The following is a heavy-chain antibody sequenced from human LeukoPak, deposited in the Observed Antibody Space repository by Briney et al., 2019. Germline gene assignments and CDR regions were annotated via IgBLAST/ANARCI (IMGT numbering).Heavy chain of an antibody. CDR2: ISYDGSNK. V-gene: IGHV3-30*18. D-gene: IGHD3-22*01. CDR3: AKDPYYYDSSGYYFDY. Sequence: GGSLRLSCAASGFTFSSYGMHWVRQAPGKGLEWVAVISYDGSNKYYADSVKGRFTISRDNSKNTLYLQMNSLGAEDTAVYYCAKDPYYYDSSGYYFDYWGQGTLVTVSS. J-gene: IGHJ4*02. CDR1: GFTFSSYG.